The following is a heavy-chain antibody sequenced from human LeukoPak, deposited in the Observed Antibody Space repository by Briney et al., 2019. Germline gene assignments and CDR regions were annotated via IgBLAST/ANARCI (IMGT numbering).Heavy chain of an antibody. D-gene: IGHD3-3*01. V-gene: IGHV3-7*01. CDR2: IKQDGTEK. J-gene: IGHJ4*02. CDR1: GFTFSSYW. CDR3: AREGSRAIFGVVTRGYFDY. Sequence: GGSLRLSCAASGFTFSSYWMSWVRQAPGKGLEWVANIKQDGTEKYYVDSVKGRLTISRDSAKNSLYLQMNSLRAEDTAVYYCAREGSRAIFGVVTRGYFDYWGQGTLVTVSS.